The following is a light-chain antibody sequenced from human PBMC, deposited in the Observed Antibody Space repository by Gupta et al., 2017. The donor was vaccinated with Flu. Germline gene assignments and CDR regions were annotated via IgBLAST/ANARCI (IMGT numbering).Light chain of an antibody. CDR2: ETR. Sequence: QSVLTQPPSVSAAPGQKVPITCSGSSSNIGNNHVSWYQQFPGTAPKLLIYETRVRPSGIPDRFSGSKSGTSATLDITGLQAGDEADYYCGAWDSSLTQGVFGGGTKMTV. CDR3: GAWDSSLTQGV. V-gene: IGLV1-51*02. CDR1: SSNIGNNH. J-gene: IGLJ3*02.